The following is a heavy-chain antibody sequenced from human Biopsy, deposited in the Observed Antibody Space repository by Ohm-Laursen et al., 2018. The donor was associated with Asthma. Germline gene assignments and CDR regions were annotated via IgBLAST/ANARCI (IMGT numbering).Heavy chain of an antibody. CDR2: INPNSGAT. J-gene: IGHJ5*02. CDR3: ARGQKSAGDRWFDP. D-gene: IGHD6-13*01. Sequence: SVKVSCKVSGYTFTSYGISWMRQAPGQGLEWMGRINPNSGATNYAQKFQGRVTMTRDTSISTAYMEVSRLRSDDTAVYYCARGQKSAGDRWFDPWGQGTLVTVSS. V-gene: IGHV1-2*06. CDR1: GYTFTSYG.